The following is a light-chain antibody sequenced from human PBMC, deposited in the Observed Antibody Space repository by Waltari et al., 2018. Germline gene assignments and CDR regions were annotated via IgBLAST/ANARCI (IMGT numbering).Light chain of an antibody. V-gene: IGLV2-14*01. J-gene: IGLJ2*01. CDR3: GSYTSSNTLI. CDR2: DVS. CDR1: SGADGGYDY. Sequence: QSALTQPASLSGSPGQSITISCSGTSGADGGYDYVPWYQQHPCKAPKLMIYDVSKRPSGVSNRFSGSKSGNTASLTISGLQAEDEADYYCGSYTSSNTLIFGGGTKLTVL.